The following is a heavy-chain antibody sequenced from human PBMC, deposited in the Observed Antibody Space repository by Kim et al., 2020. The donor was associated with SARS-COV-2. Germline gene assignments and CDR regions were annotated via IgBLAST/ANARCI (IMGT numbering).Heavy chain of an antibody. Sequence: YYADSVKGRFTISRDNSKNTLYLQMNSLRAEDTAVYYCAKDLHAWGYFDYWGQGTLVTVSS. J-gene: IGHJ4*02. CDR3: AKDLHAWGYFDY. D-gene: IGHD3-16*01. V-gene: IGHV3-23*01.